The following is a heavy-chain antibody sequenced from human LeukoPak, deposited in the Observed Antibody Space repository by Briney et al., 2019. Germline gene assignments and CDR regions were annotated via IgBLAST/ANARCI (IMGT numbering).Heavy chain of an antibody. Sequence: SETLSLTCTVSGGSISGYYWSWVRQPPGKGLEWIGYIYYSGSTNYNPSLRSRVTISVYTSKNQFSLKLSSVTAADTAVYYCASRDRTDAFDIWGQGTMVTVSS. CDR2: IYYSGST. D-gene: IGHD1-14*01. V-gene: IGHV4-59*08. CDR1: GGSISGYY. J-gene: IGHJ3*02. CDR3: ASRDRTDAFDI.